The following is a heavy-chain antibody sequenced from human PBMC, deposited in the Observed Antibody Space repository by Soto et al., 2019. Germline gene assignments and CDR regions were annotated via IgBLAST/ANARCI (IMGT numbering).Heavy chain of an antibody. D-gene: IGHD2-2*01. V-gene: IGHV1-69*13. CDR1: GGTFSSYA. CDR3: ARDLQDIVVVPPHQQLANYHGMDV. CDR2: IIPIFGTA. Sequence: GSPVKVSCKASGGTFSSYAISWVRQAPGQGLEWMGGIIPIFGTANYAQKFQGRVTITADESTSTAYMELSSLRSEDTAVYYCARDLQDIVVVPPHQQLANYHGMDVWGQGTTVTVSS. J-gene: IGHJ6*02.